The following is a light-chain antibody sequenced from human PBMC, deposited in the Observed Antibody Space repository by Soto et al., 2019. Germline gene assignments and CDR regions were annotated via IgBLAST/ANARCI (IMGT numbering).Light chain of an antibody. V-gene: IGLV2-14*01. Sequence: QSALTQPASVSGSPGQSITISCTGTSSDVGGYNYVSWYQQHPGKAPKLMIYEDSNRPSGVSNRFSGSESGNTASLTISGLQAEDEADYYCSSDTSSSTPYVFGTGTKVTVL. CDR3: SSDTSSSTPYV. CDR1: SSDVGGYNY. CDR2: EDS. J-gene: IGLJ1*01.